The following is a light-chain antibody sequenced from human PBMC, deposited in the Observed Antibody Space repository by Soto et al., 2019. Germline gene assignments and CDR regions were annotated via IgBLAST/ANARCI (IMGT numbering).Light chain of an antibody. CDR1: ESVGRN. CDR3: QQSDRSPYT. J-gene: IGKJ2*01. CDR2: GAS. Sequence: EIVMTQSPATLSLSPGERATLSCRASESVGRNLAWYQQKPGQAPRLLIYGASTRATAIPPRFSGTGSGTDFTLTISSLQSEDFAVYYCQQSDRSPYTFGQGTKLEIK. V-gene: IGKV3-15*01.